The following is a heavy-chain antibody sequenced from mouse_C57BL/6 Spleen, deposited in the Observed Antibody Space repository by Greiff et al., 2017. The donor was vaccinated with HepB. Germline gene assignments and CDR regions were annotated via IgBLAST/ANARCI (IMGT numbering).Heavy chain of an antibody. Sequence: VQLQQPGAELVMPGASVKLSCKASGYTFTSYWMHWVKQRPGQGLEWIGEIDPSDSYTNYNQKFKGKSTLTVDKSSSTAYMQLSSLTSEDSAVYYCARSGGKGYAMDYWGQGTSVTVSS. CDR2: IDPSDSYT. V-gene: IGHV1-69*01. CDR3: ARSGGKGYAMDY. D-gene: IGHD2-1*01. J-gene: IGHJ4*01. CDR1: GYTFTSYW.